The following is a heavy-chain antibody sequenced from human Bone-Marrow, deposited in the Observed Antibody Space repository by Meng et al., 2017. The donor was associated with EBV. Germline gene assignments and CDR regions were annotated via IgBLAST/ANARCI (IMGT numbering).Heavy chain of an antibody. J-gene: IGHJ4*02. CDR3: ARARVDTAMDYYFDY. CDR2: IYYSGST. V-gene: IGHV4-59*01. D-gene: IGHD5-18*01. Sequence: QVQLQESGPGLVXPXXXXXLPXPVSGGSISSYYWSWIRQPPGKGLEWIGYIYYSGSTNYNPSLKSRVTISVDTSKNQFSLKLSSVTAADTAVYYCARARVDTAMDYYFDYWGQGTLVTVSS. CDR1: GGSISSYY.